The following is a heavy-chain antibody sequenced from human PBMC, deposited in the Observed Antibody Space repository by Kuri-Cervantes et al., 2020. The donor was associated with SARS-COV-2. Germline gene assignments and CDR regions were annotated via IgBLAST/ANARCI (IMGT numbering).Heavy chain of an antibody. J-gene: IGHJ3*02. V-gene: IGHV1-2*04. CDR1: GYTFTGYY. CDR2: INPNSGGT. CDR3: ASGPSWNYIWGTYRGGWDTFDI. D-gene: IGHD3-16*02. Sequence: ASVKVSCKASGYTFTGYYMHWVRQAPGQGLEWMGWINPNSGGTNSAQKFQGWVIMTRDTSITTAYMELSRLRSDDTAVYYCASGPSWNYIWGTYRGGWDTFDIWGQGTMVTVSS.